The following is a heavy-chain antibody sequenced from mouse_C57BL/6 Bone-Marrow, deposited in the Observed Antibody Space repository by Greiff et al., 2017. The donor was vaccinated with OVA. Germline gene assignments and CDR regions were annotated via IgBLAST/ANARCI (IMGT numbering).Heavy chain of an antibody. Sequence: VQLQQSGPELVKPGASVKISCKASGYTFTDYYMNWVKQSHGKSLEWIGDINPNNGGTSYNQKFKGKATLTVDKSSSTAYMELRSLTSEDSAVYYCARKPHGSSWYFDVWGTGTTVTVSS. CDR2: INPNNGGT. CDR3: ARKPHGSSWYFDV. V-gene: IGHV1-26*01. D-gene: IGHD1-1*01. CDR1: GYTFTDYY. J-gene: IGHJ1*03.